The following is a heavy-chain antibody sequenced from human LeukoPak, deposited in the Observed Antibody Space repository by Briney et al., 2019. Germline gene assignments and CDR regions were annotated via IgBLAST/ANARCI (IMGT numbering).Heavy chain of an antibody. CDR1: GFTFSSNG. CDR2: ISYDGSNK. CDR3: VRDDDRPDNGLDY. J-gene: IGHJ4*02. Sequence: QPGGSLRLSCAASGFTFSSNGMHWVRQAPGKGLEWVAVISYDGSNKFYPDSVKGRFTISRDNSKNTLYLQMNSLRAEDTAVYCVRDDDRPDNGLDYWGQGTLVTVSS. V-gene: IGHV3-30*03. D-gene: IGHD3-22*01.